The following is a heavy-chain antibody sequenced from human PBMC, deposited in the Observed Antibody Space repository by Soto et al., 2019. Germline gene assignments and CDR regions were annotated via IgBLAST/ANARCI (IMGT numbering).Heavy chain of an antibody. CDR1: GYTFAMHY. CDR3: AREDGGGGRRHDF. Sequence: QVQLVQSGAEVKKPGASVKISCKTSGYTFAMHYIHWVRQVPCQGLEWMGMINPSDGSTSYVQKFQGRVTMTRDTSATTVFLTMSRMTSHDTSVFSCAREDGGGGRRHDFWGQGTLVTGSS. D-gene: IGHD2-15*01. CDR2: INPSDGST. J-gene: IGHJ4*02. V-gene: IGHV1-46*01.